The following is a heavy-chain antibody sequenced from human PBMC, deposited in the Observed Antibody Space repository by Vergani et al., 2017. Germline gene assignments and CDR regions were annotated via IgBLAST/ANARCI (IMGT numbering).Heavy chain of an antibody. V-gene: IGHV3-21*01. J-gene: IGHJ4*02. CDR2: INSSSSYL. Sequence: EVQLVESGGGLVKPGGSLRLSCPASGFPFSSSSMNWVRHAPGKGLAWVSSINSSSSYLYYADSVKGRFTNSRDHAKKSLYLQMNSLGAEDAAVYYCARGLAAVAGMVGYYFDYWGQGTLVTVSS. CDR3: ARGLAAVAGMVGYYFDY. D-gene: IGHD6-19*01. CDR1: GFPFSSSS.